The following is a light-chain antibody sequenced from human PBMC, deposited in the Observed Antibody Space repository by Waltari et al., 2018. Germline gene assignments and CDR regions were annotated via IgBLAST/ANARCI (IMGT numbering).Light chain of an antibody. V-gene: IGKV3-11*01. CDR3: QHRSNWPA. CDR2: DAS. Sequence: EIVLTQSPATLSLSPGERATLSCRASQSVSSYLAWYQQKPGQAPRLLIYDASNRTTGIPARFSGSGSGTDFTLTISSLEPEDFAVYYCQHRSNWPAFGQGTRLEIK. CDR1: QSVSSY. J-gene: IGKJ5*01.